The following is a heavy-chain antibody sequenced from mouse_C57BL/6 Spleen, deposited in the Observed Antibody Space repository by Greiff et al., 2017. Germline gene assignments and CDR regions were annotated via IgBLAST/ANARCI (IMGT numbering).Heavy chain of an antibody. J-gene: IGHJ2*01. CDR1: GYTFTSYG. D-gene: IGHD1-1*01. CDR2: IYPRSGNT. Sequence: QVQLQQSGAELARPGASVKLSCKASGYTFTSYGISWVKQRTGQGLEWIGEIYPRSGNTYYNEKFKGKATLTADKSSSTAYMELRSLTSEDSAVYYCARGPYYYGSSSSYFDYWGQGTTLTVSS. V-gene: IGHV1-81*01. CDR3: ARGPYYYGSSSSYFDY.